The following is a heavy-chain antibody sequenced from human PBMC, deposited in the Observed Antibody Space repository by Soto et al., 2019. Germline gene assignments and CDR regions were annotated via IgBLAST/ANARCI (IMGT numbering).Heavy chain of an antibody. D-gene: IGHD4-17*01. V-gene: IGHV3-23*01. J-gene: IGHJ2*01. CDR3: VKDYGEVFYWYFDL. CDR1: GFTFNNYA. Sequence: PGGSLRLSCAASGFTFNNYAMSWVRQAPGKGLEWVSAISGSGGSTYYADSVKGRFTISRDNSKNTLYLQMNSLRAEDTAVYYCVKDYGEVFYWYFDLWGRGTLVTVSS. CDR2: ISGSGGST.